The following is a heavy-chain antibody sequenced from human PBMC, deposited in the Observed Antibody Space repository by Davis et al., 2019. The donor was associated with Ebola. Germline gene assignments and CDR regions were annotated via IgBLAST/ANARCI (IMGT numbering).Heavy chain of an antibody. CDR2: IYSGGST. Sequence: GESLKISCAASGFTVSSNYMSWVRQAPGKGLEWVSVIYSGGSTYYADSVKGRFTISRHNSKNTLYLQMNSLRAEDTAVYYCARIAVAGTFWYFDLWGRGTLVTVSS. CDR1: GFTVSSNY. V-gene: IGHV3-53*04. J-gene: IGHJ2*01. CDR3: ARIAVAGTFWYFDL. D-gene: IGHD6-19*01.